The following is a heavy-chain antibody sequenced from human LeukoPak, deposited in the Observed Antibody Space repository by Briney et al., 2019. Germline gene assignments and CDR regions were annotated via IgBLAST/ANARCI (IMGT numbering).Heavy chain of an antibody. CDR3: ARGSLRYSGSDGAFYDFYYYMDV. D-gene: IGHD1-26*01. CDR2: VSSSGNT. Sequence: SETLSLTCGVFGGTISTYFWSWIRQPPGKGLEWIGHVSSSGNTIFNPSLKSRVTISADTSKDQISLNLIPVTAADTAVYYCARGSLRYSGSDGAFYDFYYYMDVWGKGTTVTVSS. J-gene: IGHJ6*03. CDR1: GGTISTYF. V-gene: IGHV4-59*01.